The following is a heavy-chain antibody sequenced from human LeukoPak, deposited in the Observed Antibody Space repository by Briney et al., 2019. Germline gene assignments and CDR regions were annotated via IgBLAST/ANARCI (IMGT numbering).Heavy chain of an antibody. CDR3: ARDKDGAQKYYYYYYMDV. CDR2: TYYRSKWYN. D-gene: IGHD4-17*01. J-gene: IGHJ6*03. V-gene: IGHV6-1*01. CDR1: GDSVSSNSAA. Sequence: SQTLSLTCAISGDSVSSNSAAWNWIRRSPSRGLEWLGRTYYRSKWYNDYAVSVKSRITINPDTSKNQFSLQLNSVTPEDTAVYYCARDKDGAQKYYYYYYMDVWGKGTTVTVSS.